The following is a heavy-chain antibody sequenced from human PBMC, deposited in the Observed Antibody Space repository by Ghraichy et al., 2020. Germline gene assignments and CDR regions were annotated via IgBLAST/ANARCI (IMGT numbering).Heavy chain of an antibody. Sequence: GESLNISCAASGFTFSNYWMSWVRQAPGKGLVWVSHIKNDGSITNYADSVKGRFTISRDNAKNTLYLQMNSLRAEDTALYYCTRGAPATPRSGFDVWGQGTVVPVSS. CDR1: GFTFSNYW. J-gene: IGHJ3*01. CDR2: IKNDGSIT. CDR3: TRGAPATPRSGFDV. D-gene: IGHD2-15*01. V-gene: IGHV3-74*01.